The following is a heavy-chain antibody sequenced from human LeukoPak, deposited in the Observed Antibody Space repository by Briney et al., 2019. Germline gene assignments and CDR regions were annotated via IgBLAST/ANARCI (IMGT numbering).Heavy chain of an antibody. CDR3: ARDPREVVPAAIASRGRYNWNYALDY. J-gene: IGHJ4*02. CDR2: INPNSGGT. D-gene: IGHD2-2*02. CDR1: GYTFTGYY. Sequence: ASVKVSCKASGYTFTGYYMHWVRQAPGQGLEWMGWINPNSGGTNYAQKFQGRVTMTRDTSISTAYMELSRLRSDDTAVYYCARDPREVVPAAIASRGRYNWNYALDYWGQGTLVTVSS. V-gene: IGHV1-2*02.